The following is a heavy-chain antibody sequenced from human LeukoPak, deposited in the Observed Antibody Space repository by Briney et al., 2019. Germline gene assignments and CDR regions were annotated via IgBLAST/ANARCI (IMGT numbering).Heavy chain of an antibody. J-gene: IGHJ4*02. Sequence: GGSLRLSCAASGFTFSRSSMNWVRQAPGKGLEWLSYISSSSITTYYSDSVKGRFTISRDNSENTLYLQMKSLRAEDTAVYYCARGDGYNFFDYWGQGILVTVSS. D-gene: IGHD5-24*01. V-gene: IGHV3-48*01. CDR2: ISSSSITT. CDR3: ARGDGYNFFDY. CDR1: GFTFSRSS.